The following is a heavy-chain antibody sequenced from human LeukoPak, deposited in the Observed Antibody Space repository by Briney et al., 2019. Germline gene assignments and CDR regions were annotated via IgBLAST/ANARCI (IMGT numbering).Heavy chain of an antibody. V-gene: IGHV1-58*02. J-gene: IGHJ3*02. CDR3: AASGSPTPRDAFDI. CDR1: GFTFTSSA. D-gene: IGHD7-27*01. Sequence: GASVKVSCKASGFTFTSSAMQWVRQARGQRLEWIGWIVVGSGNTNYAQEFQERVTITRDMSTSTAYMELSSLRSEDTAVYYCAASGSPTPRDAFDIWGQGTMVTVSS. CDR2: IVVGSGNT.